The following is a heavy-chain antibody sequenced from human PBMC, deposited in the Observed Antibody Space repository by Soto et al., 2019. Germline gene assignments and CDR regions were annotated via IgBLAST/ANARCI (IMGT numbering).Heavy chain of an antibody. V-gene: IGHV4-31*03. CDR1: GGSISSGGYY. CDR2: IYYSGST. Sequence: QVQLQESGPGLVKPSQTLSLTCTVSGGSISSGGYYWSWIRQHPGKGLEWIGYIYYSGSTYYNPSLKSRVTISVDTSKNQFSLKLSSVTAANTAVYYCARSSTSANSFDYCGQGTLVTVSS. CDR3: ARSSTSANSFDY. D-gene: IGHD2-2*01. J-gene: IGHJ4*02.